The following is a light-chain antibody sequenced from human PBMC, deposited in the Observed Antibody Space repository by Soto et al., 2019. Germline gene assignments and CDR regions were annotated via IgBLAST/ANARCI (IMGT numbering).Light chain of an antibody. CDR1: SSDVGDYNY. CDR3: SSYTTSNTHV. CDR2: DVS. Sequence: QSALTQPASVSGSPGQSITISCTGASSDVGDYNYVSWYQHHPGRAPKLMIYDVSDRPSGVSNRFSGSKSGNTASLTISGLQAEDQADYYCSSYTTSNTHVFGTGT. V-gene: IGLV2-14*01. J-gene: IGLJ1*01.